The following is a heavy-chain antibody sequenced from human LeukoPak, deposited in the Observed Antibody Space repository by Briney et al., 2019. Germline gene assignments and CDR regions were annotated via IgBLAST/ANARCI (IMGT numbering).Heavy chain of an antibody. CDR3: TRLQPPMDCSRASCYGFDY. D-gene: IGHD2-2*01. V-gene: IGHV3-23*01. Sequence: SLRRSWAAAGFAVSRYGIIWVRQAPGKGLGWISVLTGSGADTYYADSVKGRFTISRDNSKNTLYLQMNSLRAEDTAVYYCTRLQPPMDCSRASCYGFDYWGQGTLVTVSS. CDR1: GFAVSRYG. CDR2: LTGSGADT. J-gene: IGHJ4*02.